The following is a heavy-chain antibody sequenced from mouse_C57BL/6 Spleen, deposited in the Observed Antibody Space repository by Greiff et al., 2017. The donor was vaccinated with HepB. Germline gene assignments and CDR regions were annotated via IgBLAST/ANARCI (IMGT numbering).Heavy chain of an antibody. J-gene: IGHJ3*01. V-gene: IGHV5-4*01. Sequence: EVQLVESGGGLVKPGGSLKLSCAASGFTFSSYAMSWVRQTPEKRLEWVATISDGGSYTYYPDNVKGRFTISRDNAKNNLYLQMSHLKSEDTAMYYCAREGGNDGYYLAWFAYWGQGTLVTVSA. D-gene: IGHD2-3*01. CDR1: GFTFSSYA. CDR2: ISDGGSYT. CDR3: AREGGNDGYYLAWFAY.